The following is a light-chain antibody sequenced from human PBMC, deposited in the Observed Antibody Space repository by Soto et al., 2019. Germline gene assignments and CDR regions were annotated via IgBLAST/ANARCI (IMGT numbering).Light chain of an antibody. CDR1: QSVSSY. V-gene: IGKV3-11*01. CDR2: DTS. Sequence: EIVLTQSPATLSLSPGERATLSCRASQSVSSYLAWYQHKPGQASMLLIYDTSNKATGIPARFSGSGSGTDFTLSISSLAPEDFAVYYCQQRSNWPPLFTFGPGTKVDIK. CDR3: QQRSNWPPLFT. J-gene: IGKJ3*01.